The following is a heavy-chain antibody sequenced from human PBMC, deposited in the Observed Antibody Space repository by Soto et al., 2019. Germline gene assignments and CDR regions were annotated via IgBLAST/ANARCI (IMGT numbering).Heavy chain of an antibody. D-gene: IGHD3-10*01. Sequence: SETLSLTCTVSGGSISSSSYYWGWIRQPPGKGLEWIGSIYYSGSTYYNPSLKSRVTISVDTSKNQFSLKLSSVTAADTAVYYCARNGLWFGEPNWSDPWGQGTLVTVSS. CDR1: GGSISSSSYY. J-gene: IGHJ5*02. CDR3: ARNGLWFGEPNWSDP. V-gene: IGHV4-39*01. CDR2: IYYSGST.